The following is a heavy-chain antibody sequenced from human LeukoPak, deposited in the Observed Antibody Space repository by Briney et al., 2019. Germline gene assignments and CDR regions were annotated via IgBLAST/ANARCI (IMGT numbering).Heavy chain of an antibody. V-gene: IGHV3-23*01. CDR1: GFTFSSYA. Sequence: GGSLRLSCAASGFTFSSYAMTWVRQAPGKGLEWVSAISGSGGSTYYADSVKGRFTISRDNSKNTLYLQMNSLRAEDTAVYYCAKGCTSCYMRSWGQGTLVTVSS. CDR3: AKGCTSCYMRS. D-gene: IGHD2-2*02. CDR2: ISGSGGST. J-gene: IGHJ5*02.